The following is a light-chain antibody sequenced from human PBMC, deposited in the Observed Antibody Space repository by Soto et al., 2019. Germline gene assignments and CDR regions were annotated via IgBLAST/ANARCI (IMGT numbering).Light chain of an antibody. CDR3: QQYNGFWT. J-gene: IGKJ1*01. V-gene: IGKV1-5*03. CDR2: EAS. CDR1: QSISGS. Sequence: DIQMTQSPSTLSASVGDRVTITCRASQSISGSLAWYQQKPGKAPKLLIYEASNLKSGVPSRFSGSGSGTEYTLNISSLQPDDSASYYCQQYNGFWTFGKGTRVEIK.